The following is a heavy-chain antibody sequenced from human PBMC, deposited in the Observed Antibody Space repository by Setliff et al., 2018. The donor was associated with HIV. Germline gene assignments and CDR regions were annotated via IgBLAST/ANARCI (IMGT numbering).Heavy chain of an antibody. CDR2: INHSGST. J-gene: IGHJ5*02. CDR3: ARHAVPHYYDSSGPS. Sequence: ASETLSLTCAVYGGSFSGYSWIWIRQPPGKGLEWIGVINHSGSTNYNPSLKSRVTISVATSKNQFSLKLSSVTAADTAVYYRARHAVPHYYDSSGPSWGPGTLVTVSS. V-gene: IGHV4-34*01. D-gene: IGHD3-22*01. CDR1: GGSFSGYS.